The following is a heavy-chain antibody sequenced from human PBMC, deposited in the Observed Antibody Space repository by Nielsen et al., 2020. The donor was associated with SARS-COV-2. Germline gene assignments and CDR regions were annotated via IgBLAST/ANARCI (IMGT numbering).Heavy chain of an antibody. Sequence: GESLKISCAASGFTFSSYGMHWVRQAPGKGLEWVAVISYDGSNKYYADSVKGRFTISRDNSKNTLYLQMNSLRAEDTAVYYCAKDEYSTNSGQFEYWGQGTLVTVSS. CDR2: ISYDGSNK. J-gene: IGHJ4*02. V-gene: IGHV3-30*18. D-gene: IGHD2-8*01. CDR1: GFTFSSYG. CDR3: AKDEYSTNSGQFEY.